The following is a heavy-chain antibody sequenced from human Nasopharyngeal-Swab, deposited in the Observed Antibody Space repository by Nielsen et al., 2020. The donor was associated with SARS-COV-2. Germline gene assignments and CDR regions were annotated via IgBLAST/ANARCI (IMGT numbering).Heavy chain of an antibody. CDR3: ARGRGTRSYFDY. CDR1: DGSISSYY. J-gene: IGHJ4*02. V-gene: IGHV4-59*01. D-gene: IGHD3/OR15-3a*01. CDR2: IYYSGST. Sequence: SETLSLTCTVSDGSISSYYWSWIRQPPGKGLEWIGYIYYSGSTNYNPSLKSRVTISVDTSKNQLSLKLTSVTAADTAVYYCARGRGTRSYFDYWGQGTQVTVSS.